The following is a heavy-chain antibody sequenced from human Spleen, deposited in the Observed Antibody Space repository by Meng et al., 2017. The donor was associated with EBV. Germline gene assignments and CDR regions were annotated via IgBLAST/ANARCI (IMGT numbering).Heavy chain of an antibody. CDR3: AMSGSYWDY. CDR1: GGSFSGYY. Sequence: QVQLQQWGAGMWKLSETLSLTCAVYGGSFSGYYWSWIRQPPGKGLEWIGEINHSGSTNYNPSLKSRVTISVDTSKNQFSLKLSSVTAADTAVYYCAMSGSYWDYWGQGTLVTVSS. J-gene: IGHJ4*02. V-gene: IGHV4-34*01. CDR2: INHSGST. D-gene: IGHD1-26*01.